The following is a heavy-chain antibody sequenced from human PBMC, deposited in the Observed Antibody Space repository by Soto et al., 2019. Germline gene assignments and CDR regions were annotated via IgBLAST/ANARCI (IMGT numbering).Heavy chain of an antibody. CDR1: GYTFTSYA. J-gene: IGHJ4*02. CDR3: ARDTIFGVVITKYYFDY. CDR2: INAGNGNT. V-gene: IGHV1-3*01. Sequence: ASVKVSCKASGYTFTSYAMHWVRQAPGQRLEWMGWINAGNGNTKYSQKFQGRVTITRDTSASTAYMELSSLRSEDTAVYYCARDTIFGVVITKYYFDYWGQGTLVTVSS. D-gene: IGHD3-3*01.